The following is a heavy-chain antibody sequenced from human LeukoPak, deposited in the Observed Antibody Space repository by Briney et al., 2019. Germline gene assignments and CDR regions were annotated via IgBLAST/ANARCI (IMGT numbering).Heavy chain of an antibody. V-gene: IGHV1-69*05. J-gene: IGHJ4*02. CDR2: IIPIFGTA. Sequence: SVKVSCKASGGTFSSYAISWVRQAPGQGLEWMGGIIPIFGTANYAQKFQGRVAITTDESTSTAYMELSSLRSEDTAVYYCAKEGYYDFWSGYYSDYWGQGTLVTVSS. CDR3: AKEGYYDFWSGYYSDY. D-gene: IGHD3-3*01. CDR1: GGTFSSYA.